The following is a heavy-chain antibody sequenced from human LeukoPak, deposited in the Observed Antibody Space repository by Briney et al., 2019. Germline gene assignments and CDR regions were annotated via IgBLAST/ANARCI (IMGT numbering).Heavy chain of an antibody. J-gene: IGHJ4*02. V-gene: IGHV3-53*01. CDR3: AREGIHYYGSGSYLY. CDR1: GFTVSSNY. CDR2: IYSGGST. Sequence: GGSLRLSCAASGFTVSSNYMSWLRQAPGKGLEWVSVIYSGGSTYYADSVKGRFTISRDSSKNTLYLQMNSLRAEDTAVYYCAREGIHYYGSGSYLYWGQGTLVTVSS. D-gene: IGHD3-10*01.